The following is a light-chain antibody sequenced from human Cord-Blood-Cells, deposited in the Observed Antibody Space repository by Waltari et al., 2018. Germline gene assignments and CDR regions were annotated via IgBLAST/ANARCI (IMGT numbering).Light chain of an antibody. Sequence: QSALTQPRSVSGAPGQSVTIPCTGTSSDVGGVNYVAWSQQHPGKAPKLMIYDVSKRPSGVPDRFSGSKSGNTASLTISGLQAEDEADYYCCSYAGSYTYVVGTGTKVTVL. V-gene: IGLV2-11*01. CDR1: SSDVGGVNY. J-gene: IGLJ1*01. CDR3: CSYAGSYTYV. CDR2: DVS.